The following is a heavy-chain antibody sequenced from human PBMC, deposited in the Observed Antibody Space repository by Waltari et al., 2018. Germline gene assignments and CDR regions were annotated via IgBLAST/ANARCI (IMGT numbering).Heavy chain of an antibody. V-gene: IGHV1-69*19. CDR2: IIPIFGTA. CDR3: ARNLRGRDGYNSYAFDL. CDR1: GGTFSSYY. D-gene: IGHD5-12*01. Sequence: QVQLVQSGAEVKKSGSSVKVSCMASGGTFSSYYISCVRQAPGQGLEWMGGIIPIFGTANYAQKFQGRVTISADESANTVYMQLSSLRFEDTAVYYCARNLRGRDGYNSYAFDLWGHGTLVSVSS. J-gene: IGHJ3*01.